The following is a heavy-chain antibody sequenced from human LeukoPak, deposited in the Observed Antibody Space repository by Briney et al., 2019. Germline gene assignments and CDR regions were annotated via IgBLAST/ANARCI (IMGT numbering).Heavy chain of an antibody. CDR3: TTGRLTIFDYYYMDV. V-gene: IGHV3-48*01. D-gene: IGHD3-3*01. Sequence: PGGSLRLSCAASGFTFSSYGMNWVRQAPGKGLEWVSYISSSSSTIYYADSVKGRFTISRDNAKNSLFLQMNSLKTEDTAVYYCTTGRLTIFDYYYMDVWGKGTTVTVSS. CDR2: ISSSSSTI. J-gene: IGHJ6*03. CDR1: GFTFSSYG.